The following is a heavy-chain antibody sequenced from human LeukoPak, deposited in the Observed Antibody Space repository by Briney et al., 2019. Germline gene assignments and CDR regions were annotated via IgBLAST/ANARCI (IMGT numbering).Heavy chain of an antibody. V-gene: IGHV3-9*01. J-gene: IGHJ4*02. CDR2: ISWNSGSI. CDR3: AKDIGYCSGGSCYPFPYFDY. CDR1: GFTFDDYA. D-gene: IGHD2-15*01. Sequence: GGSLRLSCAASGFTFDDYAMPWVRQAPGKGLEWVSGISWNSGSIGYADSVKGRFTISRDNAKNSLYLQMNSLRAEDTALYYCAKDIGYCSGGSCYPFPYFDYWGQGTLVTVSS.